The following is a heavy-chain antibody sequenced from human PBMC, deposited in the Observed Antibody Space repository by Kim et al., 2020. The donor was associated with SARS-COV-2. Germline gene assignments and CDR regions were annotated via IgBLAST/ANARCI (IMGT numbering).Heavy chain of an antibody. V-gene: IGHV3-11*06. Sequence: GGSLRLSCAASGFTFSDYYMSWIRQAPGKGLEWVSYISSSSSYTNYADSVKGRFTISRDNAKNSLYLQMNSLRAEDTAVYYCARDRPRTYYDFWSGYPQPFYGMDVWGQGTTVTVSS. CDR1: GFTFSDYY. D-gene: IGHD3-3*01. CDR3: ARDRPRTYYDFWSGYPQPFYGMDV. CDR2: ISSSSSYT. J-gene: IGHJ6*02.